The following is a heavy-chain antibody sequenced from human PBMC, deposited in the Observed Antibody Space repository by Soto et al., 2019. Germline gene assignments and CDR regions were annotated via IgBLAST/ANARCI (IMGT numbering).Heavy chain of an antibody. V-gene: IGHV4-39*01. CDR2: INYSGST. J-gene: IGHJ3*02. CDR1: GASISSSSYY. Sequence: SETLSLTCTVSGASISSSSYYWGWIRQPPGKGLEWIGSINYSGSTYHNPSLKSRVPISVDTSKNQFSLKLSSVTAADTAVYYCAPTVSGRYSAFDIWGQGTMVTVS. D-gene: IGHD1-26*01. CDR3: APTVSGRYSAFDI.